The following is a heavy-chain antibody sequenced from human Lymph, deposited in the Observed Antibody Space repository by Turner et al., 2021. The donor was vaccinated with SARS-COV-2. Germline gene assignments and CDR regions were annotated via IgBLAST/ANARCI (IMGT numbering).Heavy chain of an antibody. Sequence: QVQLVESGGGVVQPGRSLRPSCVASGFTFSSYGMHWVRQGPGKGLGWVAVIWYDGSNKYYADSVKGRFTISRDNSKNTLYLQMNSLRAEDTAVYYCARDLRFGELPAADHWGQGTLVTVSS. J-gene: IGHJ4*02. V-gene: IGHV3-33*01. CDR3: ARDLRFGELPAADH. CDR1: GFTFSSYG. CDR2: IWYDGSNK. D-gene: IGHD3-10*01.